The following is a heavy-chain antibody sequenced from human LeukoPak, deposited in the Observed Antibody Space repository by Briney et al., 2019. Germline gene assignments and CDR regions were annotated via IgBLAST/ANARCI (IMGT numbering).Heavy chain of an antibody. V-gene: IGHV3-30*02. CDR3: AKEGIAAPGPDY. Sequence: GGSLRLSCAASGFTFSSYGMHWVRQAPGKGLEWVAFIRYDGSNKYYADSVKGRFTISRDNSKNTLYLQMNSLRAEDTAVYYCAKEGIAAPGPDYWGQGTLVTVSS. CDR1: GFTFSSYG. CDR2: IRYDGSNK. J-gene: IGHJ4*02. D-gene: IGHD6-13*01.